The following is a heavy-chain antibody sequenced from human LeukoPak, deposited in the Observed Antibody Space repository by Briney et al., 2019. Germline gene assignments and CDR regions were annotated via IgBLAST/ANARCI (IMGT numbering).Heavy chain of an antibody. Sequence: SETLSLTCTVSGGSISSSSYYWGWIRQPPGKGLEWIGSIYYSGSTYYNPSLKSRVTISVDTSKNQFSLKLSSVTAADTAVYYCARWDDILTGYYAFDIWGQGTMVTVSS. CDR3: ARWDDILTGYYAFDI. CDR2: IYYSGST. CDR1: GGSISSSSYY. J-gene: IGHJ3*02. V-gene: IGHV4-39*07. D-gene: IGHD3-9*01.